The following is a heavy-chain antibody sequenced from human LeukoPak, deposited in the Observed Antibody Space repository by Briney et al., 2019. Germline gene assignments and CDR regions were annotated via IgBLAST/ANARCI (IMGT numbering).Heavy chain of an antibody. CDR1: GSSLTSYW. CDR2: IYPGDSDT. J-gene: IGHJ4*02. D-gene: IGHD3-16*01. Sequence: GESLKISCKGSGSSLTSYWIGWVRQMPGKGLEWMGIIYPGDSDTRYSPSFQGQVTISADKSISTACLQWSSLKASDTAMYYCARYDSPIPGAFDYWGQGTLVTVSS. CDR3: ARYDSPIPGAFDY. V-gene: IGHV5-51*01.